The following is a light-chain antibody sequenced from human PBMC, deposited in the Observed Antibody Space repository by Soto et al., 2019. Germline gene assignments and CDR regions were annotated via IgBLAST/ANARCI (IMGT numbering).Light chain of an antibody. CDR1: SSDVGDYNF. Sequence: QSVLTQPASVSGSPGQSITISCTGTSSDVGDYNFVSWYQQYPGKAPKLMIYDVSNRPSGVSNRFSGSKSGNTASLTISGIQAEDEADYYCSSYRSSSTQVVFGGGTKLPVL. CDR2: DVS. CDR3: SSYRSSSTQVV. V-gene: IGLV2-14*01. J-gene: IGLJ2*01.